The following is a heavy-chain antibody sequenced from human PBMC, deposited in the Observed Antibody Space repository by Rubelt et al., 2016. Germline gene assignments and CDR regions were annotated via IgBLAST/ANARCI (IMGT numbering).Heavy chain of an antibody. Sequence: QVQLQESGPGLVKPSETLSLTCAVSGGSISTYYWRWIRQPPGKGLEWIGYIYYSGSANYNPSLKSRVTISVDTSKNQFSLKLTCVTATDTAVYYCARHESAGSSWPFDDWGQGTQVTVSS. D-gene: IGHD6-13*01. CDR3: ARHESAGSSWPFDD. CDR2: IYYSGSA. V-gene: IGHV4-59*08. CDR1: GGSISTYY. J-gene: IGHJ4*02.